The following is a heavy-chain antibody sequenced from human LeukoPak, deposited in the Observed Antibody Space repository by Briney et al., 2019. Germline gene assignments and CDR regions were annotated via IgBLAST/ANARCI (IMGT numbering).Heavy chain of an antibody. J-gene: IGHJ4*02. CDR1: GFTFSNYA. D-gene: IGHD3-3*01. CDR3: AKAYYDFWSGYYDY. Sequence: GGSLRLSCAASGFTFSNYAMSWVRQAPGKGLEWVSAISGSGGSTYYADSVKGRFTISRDNSKNTLYLQMNSLRAEDTAVYYCAKAYYDFWSGYYDYWGQGTLVTVSS. CDR2: ISGSGGST. V-gene: IGHV3-23*01.